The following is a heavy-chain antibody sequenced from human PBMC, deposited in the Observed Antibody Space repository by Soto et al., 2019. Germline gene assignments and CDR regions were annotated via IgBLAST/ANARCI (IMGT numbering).Heavy chain of an antibody. CDR3: AHRRAYIAAAGPGGFDP. J-gene: IGHJ5*02. V-gene: IGHV2-5*02. Sequence: SGPTLVNPTQTLTLTCTFSGFSLSTSGVGVGWIRQPPGKALEWLALIYWDDDKRYSPSLKSRLTITKDTSKNQVVLTMTNMDPVDTATYYCAHRRAYIAAAGPGGFDPWGQGTLVNVSS. CDR2: IYWDDDK. D-gene: IGHD6-13*01. CDR1: GFSLSTSGVG.